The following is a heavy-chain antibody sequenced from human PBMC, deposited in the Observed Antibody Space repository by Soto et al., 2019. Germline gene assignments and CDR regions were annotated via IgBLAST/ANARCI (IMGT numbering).Heavy chain of an antibody. CDR3: ARDGGQWLNWFDP. CDR2: ISSTTK. Sequence: EVQLVESGGGLVQPGGSLRLSCAASGFTFSSYSMNWVRQAPGKGLEWVSYISSTTKYYADSVKGRFTISRDNAKNSLYLQMNSLRAEDTAVYYCARDGGQWLNWFDPWGQGTLVTVSS. V-gene: IGHV3-48*01. CDR1: GFTFSSYS. J-gene: IGHJ5*02. D-gene: IGHD6-19*01.